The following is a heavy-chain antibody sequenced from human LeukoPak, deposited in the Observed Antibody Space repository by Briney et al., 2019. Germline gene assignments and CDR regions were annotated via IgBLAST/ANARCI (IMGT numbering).Heavy chain of an antibody. CDR3: ARDLTGPDAFDI. Sequence: PGRSLRLSCAASGFTFSSYAMHWVRQAPGKGLEWVAVISYDGSNKYYADSVKGRFTISRDNAKNSLYLQMNSLRAEDTAVYYCARDLTGPDAFDIWGQGTMVTVSS. V-gene: IGHV3-30-3*01. D-gene: IGHD3-16*01. CDR2: ISYDGSNK. J-gene: IGHJ3*02. CDR1: GFTFSSYA.